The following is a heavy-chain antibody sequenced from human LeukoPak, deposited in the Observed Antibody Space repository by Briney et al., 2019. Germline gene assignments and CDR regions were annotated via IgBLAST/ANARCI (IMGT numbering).Heavy chain of an antibody. J-gene: IGHJ6*03. CDR1: GLTVSSNY. Sequence: GGSLRLSCAASGLTVSSNYMTWVRQAPGKGLQWVSIIRSDSGTDYADSVKGRFTISRDSSNNTVFLQMNSLRAEDTAVYYCASLGGNYVDVWGKGTTVTVSS. D-gene: IGHD3-16*01. CDR3: ASLGGNYVDV. V-gene: IGHV3-66*01. CDR2: IRSDSGT.